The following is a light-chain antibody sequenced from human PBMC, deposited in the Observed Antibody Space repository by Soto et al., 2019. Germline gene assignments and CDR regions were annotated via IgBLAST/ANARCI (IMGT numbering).Light chain of an antibody. V-gene: IGKV3-15*01. Sequence: EVVLTQSPATLSVSPGDRATLSCRASQDIGSAVAWYHQRSGQAPRLLIFDASIRVPTTPARFSGSVSGPEFTLTISSLESEDFGVYFCQQYGERHRTFGQGTKVDI. CDR1: QDIGSA. J-gene: IGKJ1*01. CDR3: QQYGERHRT. CDR2: DAS.